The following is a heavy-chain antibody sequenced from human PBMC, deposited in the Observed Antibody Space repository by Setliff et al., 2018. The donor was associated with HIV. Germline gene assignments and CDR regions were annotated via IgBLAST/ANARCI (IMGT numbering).Heavy chain of an antibody. D-gene: IGHD3-10*01. Sequence: KTSETLSLTCGVSGYSMSSGYYWGWIRRPPGKRLEWIGYISYSGSTNYNPSLKSRVTISVDTSKNQFSLRLSSVTAADTAVYYCARVGYHGSGRYSFDYWGQGTLVTVSS. CDR3: ARVGYHGSGRYSFDY. CDR1: GYSMSSGYY. J-gene: IGHJ4*02. V-gene: IGHV4-38-2*01. CDR2: ISYSGST.